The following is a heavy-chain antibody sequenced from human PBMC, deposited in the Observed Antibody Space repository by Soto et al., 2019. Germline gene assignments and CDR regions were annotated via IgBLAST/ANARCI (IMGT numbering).Heavy chain of an antibody. CDR1: GFTLSSYS. CDR3: ARAEDCTGTSCYSIGNDY. Sequence: PGGSLRLSWAASGFTLSSYSMNWVRQAPGKGLQWVSSITTSRRYIYYADSVKGRFTISKDNARNSLYLQMNSLRAEDTAVYYCARAEDCTGTSCYSIGNDYWGQGTLVTVSS. D-gene: IGHD2-15*01. J-gene: IGHJ4*02. V-gene: IGHV3-21*01. CDR2: ITTSRRYI.